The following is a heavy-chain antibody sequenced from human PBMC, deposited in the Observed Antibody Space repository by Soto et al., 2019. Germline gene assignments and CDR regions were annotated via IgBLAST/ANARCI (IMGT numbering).Heavy chain of an antibody. Sequence: EVQLLESGGGLVQPGGSLRLSCAASGFTFSSYAMSWVRQAPGKGLEWVSAISGSGGSTYYADSVKGRFTISRDNSKNTPYLQLNSIRRADKTAYYCSEVLRSLEWYAGCFDYWGQGTLVTVSS. J-gene: IGHJ4*02. D-gene: IGHD3-3*01. CDR2: ISGSGGST. CDR3: SEVLRSLEWYAGCFDY. V-gene: IGHV3-23*01. CDR1: GFTFSSYA.